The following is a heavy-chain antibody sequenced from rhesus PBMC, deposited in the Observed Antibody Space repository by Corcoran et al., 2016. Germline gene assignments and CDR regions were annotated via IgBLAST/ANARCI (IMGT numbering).Heavy chain of an antibody. CDR2: ISGSGGST. Sequence: QLQLQESGPGLVKPSETLSLTCAVSGGSISSNYWSWIRQPPGKGLEWIGRISGSGGSTDYNPSLKSRVTISTETSKNQFCLKLSSVTAADTAVYYCAREPGIYSGSYSDFDYWGQGVLVTVSS. D-gene: IGHD3-16*01. CDR1: GGSISSNY. V-gene: IGHV4-173*01. CDR3: AREPGIYSGSYSDFDY. J-gene: IGHJ4*01.